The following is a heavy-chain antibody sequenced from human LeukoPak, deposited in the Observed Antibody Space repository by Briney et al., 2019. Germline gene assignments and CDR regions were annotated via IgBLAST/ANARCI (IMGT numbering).Heavy chain of an antibody. CDR2: VNESGGT. V-gene: IGHV4-34*01. J-gene: IGHJ5*02. D-gene: IGHD1-1*01. CDR3: ARGQGTTVPQVGKNWFDP. CDR1: IDSFSNYH. Sequence: ETLSLTCAVYIDSFSNYHWNWIRQTPAKGMEWIGEVNESGGTNISPSLRSRVILSVDTSKNQFSLKLISVTVADTAIYYCARGQGTTVPQVGKNWFDPWGQGTRVTVSS.